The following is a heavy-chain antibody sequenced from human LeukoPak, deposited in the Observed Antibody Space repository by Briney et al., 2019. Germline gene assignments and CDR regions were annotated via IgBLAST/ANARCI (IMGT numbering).Heavy chain of an antibody. V-gene: IGHV3-23*01. CDR3: AKVCGSGSGWYARTEYFQH. Sequence: GGSLRLSCAASGFTFSSYAMSWVRQAPGKGLEWVSAISGSGGSTYYADSVKGRFTISRDNSKNTLYLQMNSLRAEDTAVYYCAKVCGSGSGWYARTEYFQHWGQGTLVTVSS. CDR1: GFTFSSYA. CDR2: ISGSGGST. D-gene: IGHD6-19*01. J-gene: IGHJ1*01.